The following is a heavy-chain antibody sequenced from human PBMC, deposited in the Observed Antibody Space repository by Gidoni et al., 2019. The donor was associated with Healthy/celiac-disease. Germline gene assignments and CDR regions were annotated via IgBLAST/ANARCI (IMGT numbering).Heavy chain of an antibody. Sequence: QLQLQESGPGLVKPSQTLSLTCTVSGGSISSGCYYWSWIRQHPGKGLEWIGYIYYSGSTYYNPSLKSRVTISVDTSKNQFSLKLSSVTAADTAVYYCARGGVEVVAATWVSNWFDPWGQGTLVTVSS. J-gene: IGHJ5*02. CDR1: GGSISSGCYY. CDR3: ARGGVEVVAATWVSNWFDP. V-gene: IGHV4-31*03. CDR2: IYYSGST. D-gene: IGHD2-15*01.